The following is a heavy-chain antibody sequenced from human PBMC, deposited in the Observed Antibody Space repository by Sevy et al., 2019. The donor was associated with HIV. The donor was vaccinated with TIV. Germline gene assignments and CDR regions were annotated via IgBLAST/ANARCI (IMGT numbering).Heavy chain of an antibody. CDR1: GYTFNGYY. CDR3: ARAAATVTLDFDY. J-gene: IGHJ4*02. CDR2: INPYSGDT. V-gene: IGHV1-2*02. D-gene: IGHD4-4*01. Sequence: ASVKVSCKASGYTFNGYYMHWVRQAPEQGLEWMGWINPYSGDTNYAQKFQGRVTMTRDTSINTAYMELSRLRSDDTAVYYCARAAATVTLDFDYWDQGTLVTVSS.